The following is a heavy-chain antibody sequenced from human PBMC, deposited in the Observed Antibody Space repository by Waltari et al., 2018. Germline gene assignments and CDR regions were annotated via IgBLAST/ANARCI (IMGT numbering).Heavy chain of an antibody. CDR3: ARDHDSSGYYWAGPDY. CDR2: INAGNGNT. V-gene: IGHV1-3*01. Sequence: QVQLVQSGAEVKKPGASVKVSCKASGYTFTSYAMHWVRQAPGQRLEWMGWINAGNGNTKYSQKFQGRVTITRDTAASTAYMELSSLRSEDTAVYYCARDHDSSGYYWAGPDYWGQGTLVTVSS. CDR1: GYTFTSYA. D-gene: IGHD3-22*01. J-gene: IGHJ4*02.